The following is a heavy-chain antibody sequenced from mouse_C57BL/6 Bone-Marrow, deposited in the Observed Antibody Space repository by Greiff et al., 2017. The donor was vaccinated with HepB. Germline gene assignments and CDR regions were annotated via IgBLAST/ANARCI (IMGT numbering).Heavy chain of an antibody. V-gene: IGHV1-12*01. CDR2: IDPGNGDT. Sequence: LQQSGAELVRPGVSVKMSCKASGYTFTSYNMHWVKQTPRQGLEWIGAIDPGNGDTSYTQKFKGKATLTVDKSSSTAYMQLSSLTSEDSAVYFCAREHYGNCLSYVDYWGQGTTLTVSS. J-gene: IGHJ2*01. CDR1: GYTFTSYN. CDR3: AREHYGNCLSYVDY. D-gene: IGHD2-1*01.